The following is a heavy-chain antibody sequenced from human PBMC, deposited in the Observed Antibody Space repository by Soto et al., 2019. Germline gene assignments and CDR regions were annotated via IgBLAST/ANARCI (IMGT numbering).Heavy chain of an antibody. CDR3: ARARYCISTSCWGDYYGMDV. D-gene: IGHD2-2*01. CDR1: GYTFTGYY. Sequence: ASVKVSCKASGYTFTGYYMHWVRQAPGQGLEWMGWINPNSGGTNYAQKFRGWVTMTRDTSISTAYMELSRLRSDDTAVYYCARARYCISTSCWGDYYGMDVWGQGTTVTVSS. J-gene: IGHJ6*02. V-gene: IGHV1-2*04. CDR2: INPNSGGT.